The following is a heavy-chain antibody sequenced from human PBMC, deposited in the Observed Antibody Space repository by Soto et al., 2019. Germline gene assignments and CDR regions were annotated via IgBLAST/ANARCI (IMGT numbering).Heavy chain of an antibody. CDR2: IYPGDSDT. V-gene: IGHV5-51*01. CDR1: DYSFNTYW. Sequence: GESLKISCKGSDYSFNTYWIAWVRQMPGKGLEWMGIIYPGDSDTRYSPSFQGEVTISADKSISTAHLQWSSLKASDTAMYYCARQIRHYGMDVWGQGTTVTVSS. CDR3: ARQIRHYGMDV. J-gene: IGHJ6*02.